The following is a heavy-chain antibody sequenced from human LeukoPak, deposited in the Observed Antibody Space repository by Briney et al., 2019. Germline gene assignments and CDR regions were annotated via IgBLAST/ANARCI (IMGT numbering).Heavy chain of an antibody. V-gene: IGHV4-31*03. CDR1: GGSISSAGYY. D-gene: IGHD3-10*01. Sequence: SQTLSLTCTVAGGSISSAGYYWSWIRQHPGKGLEWIGNIYYSGSTYYNPSLKSRVSISVDTSKNQFSLKLSSVTAADTAVYYCARCPLVRGVILPWFDPWGQGTLVTVSS. CDR3: ARCPLVRGVILPWFDP. J-gene: IGHJ5*02. CDR2: IYYSGST.